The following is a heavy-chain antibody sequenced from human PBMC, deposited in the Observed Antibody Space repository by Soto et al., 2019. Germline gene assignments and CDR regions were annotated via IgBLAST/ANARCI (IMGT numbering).Heavy chain of an antibody. CDR2: IYWDDDK. CDR3: IQSRCGGDCLQSYASHYYYGMDV. V-gene: IGHV2-5*02. CDR1: GFSLSTSGVG. J-gene: IGHJ6*02. D-gene: IGHD2-21*02. Sequence: QITLKESGPTLVKPTQTLTLTCTFSGFSLSTSGVGVGWIRQPPGKALEWLALIYWDDDKRYSPSLRRRLTISKDTSKNQVVLTMTNMDPVDTATYSCIQSRCGGDCLQSYASHYYYGMDVWGQGTTVTVSS.